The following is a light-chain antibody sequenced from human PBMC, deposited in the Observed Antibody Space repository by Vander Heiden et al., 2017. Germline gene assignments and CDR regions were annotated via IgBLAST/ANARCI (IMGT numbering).Light chain of an antibody. V-gene: IGLV2-23*01. CDR1: SSDVGSYNL. CDR3: CSYAGSSTYYV. Sequence: QSALTQPPSVSGSPGQSITISCTGTSSDVGSYNLVSWYQQHPGKAPKLMIYEGSKRPSGVSNRFSGSKSGNTASLTISGLQAEDEADYYCCSYAGSSTYYVFGTGTKVTVL. CDR2: EGS. J-gene: IGLJ1*01.